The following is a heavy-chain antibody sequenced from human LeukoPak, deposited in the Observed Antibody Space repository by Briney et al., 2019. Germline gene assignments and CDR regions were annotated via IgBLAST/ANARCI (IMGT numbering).Heavy chain of an antibody. CDR2: IYHSGST. Sequence: SSETLSLTCAVSGGSISSGGYCWSWIRQPPGKGLEWIGYIYHSGSTYYNPSLKSRVTISVDRSKNQFSLKLSSVTAADTAVYYCARVGLLRWFDPWGQGTLVTVSS. J-gene: IGHJ5*02. CDR3: ARVGLLRWFDP. CDR1: GGSISSGGYC. V-gene: IGHV4-30-2*01.